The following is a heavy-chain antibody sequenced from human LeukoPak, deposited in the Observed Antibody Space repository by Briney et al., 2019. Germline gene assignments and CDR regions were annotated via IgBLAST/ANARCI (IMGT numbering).Heavy chain of an antibody. J-gene: IGHJ4*02. D-gene: IGHD3-22*01. Sequence: GGSLRLSCAASGFTFSSYWMSWVRQAPGKGLEWVANIKQDGSEKYYVDSVKGRFTISRDNAKNSLYLQMNSLRAEDTAVYYCARCIRDSSAYSFSPFDYWGQGTLVTVSS. CDR3: ARCIRDSSAYSFSPFDY. CDR1: GFTFSSYW. CDR2: IKQDGSEK. V-gene: IGHV3-7*01.